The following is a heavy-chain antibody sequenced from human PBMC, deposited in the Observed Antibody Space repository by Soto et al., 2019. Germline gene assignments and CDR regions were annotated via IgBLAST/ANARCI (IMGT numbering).Heavy chain of an antibody. CDR3: AKGIVVVVAATPFDY. D-gene: IGHD2-15*01. Sequence: DVQLVESGGGLVQPGRSLRLSCAASGFTFDDYAMHWVRQAPGKGLEWVSGISWNSGSIGYADSVKGRFTISRDNAKNSLYLQMNSLRAEDTALYYCAKGIVVVVAATPFDYWGQGTLVTVSS. CDR1: GFTFDDYA. CDR2: ISWNSGSI. V-gene: IGHV3-9*01. J-gene: IGHJ4*02.